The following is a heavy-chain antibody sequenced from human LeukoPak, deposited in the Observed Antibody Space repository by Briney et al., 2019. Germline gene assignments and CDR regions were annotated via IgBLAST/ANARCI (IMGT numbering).Heavy chain of an antibody. D-gene: IGHD5-12*01. CDR2: ISHSGST. CDR1: GGSFSGYY. CDR3: ARAVGYGAFHI. V-gene: IGHV4-34*01. Sequence: SETLSLTCAVYGGSFSGYYWSWIRQPPGKGLEWIGEISHSGSTNYNPSLKSRVTISVDTSKNQFSLKLSSVTAADTAVYYCARAVGYGAFHIWGQGTMVTVSS. J-gene: IGHJ3*02.